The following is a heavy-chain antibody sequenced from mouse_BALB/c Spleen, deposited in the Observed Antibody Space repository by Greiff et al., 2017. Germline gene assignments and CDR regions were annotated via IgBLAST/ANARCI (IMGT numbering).Heavy chain of an antibody. CDR2: IYPGDGDT. Sequence: QVQLQQSGPELVKPGASVKISCKASGYAFSSSWMNWVKQRPGQGLEWIGRIYPGDGDTNYNGKFKGKATLTADKSSSTAYMQLSSLTSVDSAVYFCARLDYYGSRGDYWGQGTTLTVSS. J-gene: IGHJ2*01. CDR3: ARLDYYGSRGDY. V-gene: IGHV1-82*01. D-gene: IGHD1-1*01. CDR1: GYAFSSSW.